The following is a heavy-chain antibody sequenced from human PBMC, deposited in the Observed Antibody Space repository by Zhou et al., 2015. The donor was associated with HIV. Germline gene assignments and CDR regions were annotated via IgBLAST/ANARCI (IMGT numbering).Heavy chain of an antibody. D-gene: IGHD6-19*01. V-gene: IGHV1-69*01. Sequence: QVQLVQSGAEVKKPGSSVKVSCKASGGTFSTYAFNWVRQAPGQRPEWMGGIIPMFGTPNYAPKFQGRVTLTADESTSTAYMELSSLTSEDTAVYYCARGVGSSGWYYFDYWGQGTLVTVSS. CDR3: ARGVGSSGWYYFDY. CDR1: GGTFSTYA. CDR2: IIPMFGTP. J-gene: IGHJ4*02.